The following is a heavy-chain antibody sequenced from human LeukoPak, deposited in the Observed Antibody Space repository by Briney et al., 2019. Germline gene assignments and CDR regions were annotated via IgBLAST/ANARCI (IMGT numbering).Heavy chain of an antibody. CDR1: GGSITSSSYY. Sequence: SETLSPTCTVSGGSITSSSYYWGWIRQPPGKGLEWIGNIYYSGSTSYNPSRKSRVTISIDASRNQVSLILSSVTAADTAVYYCARSRGRPYYYYYYMDVWGKGTTVTVSS. CDR2: IYYSGST. J-gene: IGHJ6*03. D-gene: IGHD2-15*01. CDR3: ARSRGRPYYYYYYMDV. V-gene: IGHV4-39*01.